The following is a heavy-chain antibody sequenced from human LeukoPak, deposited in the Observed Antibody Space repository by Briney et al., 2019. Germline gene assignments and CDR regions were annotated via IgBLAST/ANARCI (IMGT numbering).Heavy chain of an antibody. CDR2: IYYSGST. Sequence: SETLSLTCTVSGGSISSYYWSWIRQPPGKGLEWIGYIYYSGSTYYNPSLKSRVTISVDTSKNQFSLKLSSVTAADTAVYYCARDLHGDPGYFQHWGQGTLVTVSS. CDR1: GGSISSYY. CDR3: ARDLHGDPGYFQH. V-gene: IGHV4-59*12. D-gene: IGHD2-21*02. J-gene: IGHJ1*01.